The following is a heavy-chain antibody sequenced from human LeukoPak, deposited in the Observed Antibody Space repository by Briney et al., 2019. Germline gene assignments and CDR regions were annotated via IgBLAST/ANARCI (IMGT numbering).Heavy chain of an antibody. CDR1: GYTFTGYY. CDR3: ARDQRAYYSSTSCYRY. CDR2: INPNSGGT. J-gene: IGHJ4*02. D-gene: IGHD2-2*01. V-gene: IGHV1-2*02. Sequence: GASVKVSCKASGYTFTGYYMHWVRQAPGQGLEWMGWINPNSGGTNYAQKFQGGVTMTRDTSISTAYMELSRLRSDDTAVYYCARDQRAYYSSTSCYRYWGQGTLVTVSS.